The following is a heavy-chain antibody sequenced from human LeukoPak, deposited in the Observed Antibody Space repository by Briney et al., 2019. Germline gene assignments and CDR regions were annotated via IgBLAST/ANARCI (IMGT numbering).Heavy chain of an antibody. Sequence: AVGSLRLSCAASGFTFSSNGMSWVRQAPGKGLEWVSAISGSGGSTYYADSVKGRFTISRDNSKNTLYLQTNSLRAEDTAVYYCAKRSDYGGNWNYFDYWGQGTLVTVSS. D-gene: IGHD4-23*01. V-gene: IGHV3-23*01. J-gene: IGHJ4*02. CDR2: ISGSGGST. CDR3: AKRSDYGGNWNYFDY. CDR1: GFTFSSNG.